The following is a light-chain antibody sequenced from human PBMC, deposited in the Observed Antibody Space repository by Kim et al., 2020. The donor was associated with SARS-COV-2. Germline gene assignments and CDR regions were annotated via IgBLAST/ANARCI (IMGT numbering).Light chain of an antibody. Sequence: ASIGDRVTITCRASQDISTWLAWYQQKPGKAPNLLIHAASRLQSGVPSRFSGSGSATDFTLTITSLQPEDFATYYCQQADSFPWTFGQGTKVDIK. CDR3: QQADSFPWT. J-gene: IGKJ1*01. CDR1: QDISTW. CDR2: AAS. V-gene: IGKV1-12*02.